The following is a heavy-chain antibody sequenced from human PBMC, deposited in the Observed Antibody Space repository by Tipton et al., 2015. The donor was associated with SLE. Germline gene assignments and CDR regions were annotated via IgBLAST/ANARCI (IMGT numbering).Heavy chain of an antibody. V-gene: IGHV1-18*01. J-gene: IGHJ6*02. CDR2: ISAYNGNT. Sequence: QLVQSGAEVKKPGASVKVSCKASGYTFTSYGISWVRQAPGQGLEWMGWISAYNGNTNYAQKFQGRVTMTRDTSISTAYMDLTSLSSDDTALYYCAKEGITGMDVWGHGTTVIVSS. D-gene: IGHD1-20*01. CDR1: GYTFTSYG. CDR3: AKEGITGMDV.